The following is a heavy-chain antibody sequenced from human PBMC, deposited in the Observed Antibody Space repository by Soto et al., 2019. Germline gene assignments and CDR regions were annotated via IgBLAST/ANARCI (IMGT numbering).Heavy chain of an antibody. J-gene: IGHJ4*02. D-gene: IGHD3-10*01. CDR1: GYTFTSYD. V-gene: IGHV1-8*01. CDR3: ARGRRTMVRGVMYYFDY. CDR2: MNPNSGNT. Sequence: QVQLVQSGAEVKKPGASVKVSCKASGYTFTSYDINWVRQATGQGLEWMGWMNPNSGNTGYAQKFQGRVTMTRNTSISTADMELSSLRSEDTAVYYCARGRRTMVRGVMYYFDYWGQGTLVTVSS.